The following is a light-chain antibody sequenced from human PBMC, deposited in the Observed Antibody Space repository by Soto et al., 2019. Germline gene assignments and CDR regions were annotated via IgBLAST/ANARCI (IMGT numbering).Light chain of an antibody. CDR2: DVS. Sequence: QSALTQPRSVSGSPGQSVTISCTGTSSDVGGYNYVSWYQQHPGKAPKLVIYDVSKRPSGVPDRFSGSKSGNTASLTISGLXXEXEADYYCCSYAGTSLWVFGGGTKLTV. V-gene: IGLV2-11*01. J-gene: IGLJ3*02. CDR3: CSYAGTSLWV. CDR1: SSDVGGYNY.